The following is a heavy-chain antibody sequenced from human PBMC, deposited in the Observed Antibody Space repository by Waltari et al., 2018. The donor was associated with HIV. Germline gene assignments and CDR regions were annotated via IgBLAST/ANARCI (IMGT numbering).Heavy chain of an antibody. CDR2: IYSGGST. CDR3: ARELEGEGRDY. CDR1: GFPASSNY. Sequence: EVQLVESGGGLIQPGGSLGLSCGASGFPASSNYISWVRQAPGKGLEWVSVIYSGGSTNYADSVKGRFTISRDNSKNTLYLQMNSLRAEDTAVYYCARELEGEGRDYWGQGTLVTVSS. J-gene: IGHJ4*02. V-gene: IGHV3-53*01. D-gene: IGHD3-16*01.